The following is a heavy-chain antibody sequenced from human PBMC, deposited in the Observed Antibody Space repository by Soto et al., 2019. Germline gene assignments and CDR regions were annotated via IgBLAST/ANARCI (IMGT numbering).Heavy chain of an antibody. Sequence: SLRLSCAASGFTFSSYWMSWVRQAPGKGLEWVANIKQDGSEKYYVDSVKGRFTISRDNAKNSLYLQMNSLRAEDTAVYYCARDLSYYYDSSGQDYWGQGTLVTVSS. CDR3: ARDLSYYYDSSGQDY. J-gene: IGHJ4*02. CDR1: GFTFSSYW. D-gene: IGHD3-22*01. CDR2: IKQDGSEK. V-gene: IGHV3-7*03.